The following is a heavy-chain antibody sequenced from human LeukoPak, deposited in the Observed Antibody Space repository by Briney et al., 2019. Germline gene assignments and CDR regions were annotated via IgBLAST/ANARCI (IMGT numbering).Heavy chain of an antibody. CDR2: ISAYNGNT. CDR3: AKEVWGDFYFDY. J-gene: IGHJ4*02. Sequence: ASVKVSCKASGYTFTSYGISWVRQAPGQGLEWMGWISAYNGNTNYAQKLQGRVTMTTDTSTSTAYMELRSLRSDDTAVYYCAKEVWGDFYFDYWGQGTLVTVSS. V-gene: IGHV1-18*01. CDR1: GYTFTSYG. D-gene: IGHD3-10*01.